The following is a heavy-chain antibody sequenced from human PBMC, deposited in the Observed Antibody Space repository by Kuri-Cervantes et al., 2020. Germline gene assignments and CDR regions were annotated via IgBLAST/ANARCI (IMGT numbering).Heavy chain of an antibody. CDR1: GFTFSSYW. J-gene: IGHJ4*02. V-gene: IGHV3-74*01. Sequence: GESLKISCAASGFTFSSYWMHWVRQTPGKGLVWVSRINSDGSSTSYADSVKGRFTISRDNAKNTLYLQMNSLRAEDTAVYYCARGSITMIVVYYYWGQGTLVTVSS. D-gene: IGHD3-22*01. CDR2: INSDGSST. CDR3: ARGSITMIVVYYY.